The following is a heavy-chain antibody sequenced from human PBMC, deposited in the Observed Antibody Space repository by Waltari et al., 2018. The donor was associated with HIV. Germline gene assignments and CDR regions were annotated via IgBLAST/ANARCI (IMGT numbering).Heavy chain of an antibody. V-gene: IGHV3-30*06. D-gene: IGHD3-22*01. CDR2: ISYDGSNK. Sequence: QVQVVESGGGVVQPGRSLRPPCAAPGFPLNTCAMYLVRQAPGKGLECVAVISYDGSNKYYADSVKGRFTISRDNSKNTLYLQMNSLRAEDTAVYYCARDSSGYYYVGYGMDVWGQGTTVTVSS. J-gene: IGHJ6*02. CDR3: ARDSSGYYYVGYGMDV. CDR1: GFPLNTCA.